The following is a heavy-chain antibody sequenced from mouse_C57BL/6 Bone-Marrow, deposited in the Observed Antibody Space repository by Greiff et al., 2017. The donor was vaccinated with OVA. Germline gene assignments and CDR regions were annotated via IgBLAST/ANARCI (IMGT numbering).Heavy chain of an antibody. Sequence: VLLQQSGPELLKPGASVKISCKASGYTFTDYYMNWVKQSHGKSLEWIGDINPNYGGTSYNQKFKGKATLTVDKSSSTAYMELRSLTSEDSAVDYCARSTDSSDAMDDWGQGTSVTVAS. D-gene: IGHD1-1*01. CDR1: GYTFTDYY. J-gene: IGHJ4*01. V-gene: IGHV1-26*01. CDR3: ARSTDSSDAMDD. CDR2: INPNYGGT.